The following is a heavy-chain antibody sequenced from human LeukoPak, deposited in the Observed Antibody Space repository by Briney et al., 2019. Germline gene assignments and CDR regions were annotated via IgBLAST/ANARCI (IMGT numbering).Heavy chain of an antibody. Sequence: SEALSLTCTVSGGSISSSSYYWGWIRQPPGKGLEWIGSIYYSGSTYYNPSLKSRVTISVDTSKNQFSLKLSSVTAADTAVYYCARYGGNSGFDYWGQGTLVTVSS. D-gene: IGHD4-23*01. CDR1: GGSISSSSYY. CDR3: ARYGGNSGFDY. CDR2: IYYSGST. V-gene: IGHV4-39*07. J-gene: IGHJ4*02.